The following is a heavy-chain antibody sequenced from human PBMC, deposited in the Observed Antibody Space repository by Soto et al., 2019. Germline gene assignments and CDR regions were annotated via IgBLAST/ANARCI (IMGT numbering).Heavy chain of an antibody. CDR1: GFTFSSYA. CDR3: AIQDIVVVPADEIFDY. V-gene: IGHV3-23*01. J-gene: IGHJ4*02. Sequence: EVQLLESGGGLVQPGGSLRLSCAASGFTFSSYAMSWVRQAPGKGLEWVSAISGSGGSTYYADSVKGRFTISRDNSKNTLYLQMNSLRAEDTAVYYCAIQDIVVVPADEIFDYWGQGTLVTVSS. CDR2: ISGSGGST. D-gene: IGHD2-2*01.